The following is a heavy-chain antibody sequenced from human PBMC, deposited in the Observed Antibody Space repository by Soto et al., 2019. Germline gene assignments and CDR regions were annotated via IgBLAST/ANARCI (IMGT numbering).Heavy chain of an antibody. CDR3: ARDLPSIAALGFDP. J-gene: IGHJ5*02. Sequence: GGSLRLSCAASGFTFSSYSMNWVRQAPGKGLEWVSSISSSSSYIYYADSVKGRFTISRDNAKNSLYLQMNSLRAEDTAVYYCARDLPSIAALGFDPWGQGTLVTVSS. CDR1: GFTFSSYS. V-gene: IGHV3-21*01. D-gene: IGHD6-6*01. CDR2: ISSSSSYI.